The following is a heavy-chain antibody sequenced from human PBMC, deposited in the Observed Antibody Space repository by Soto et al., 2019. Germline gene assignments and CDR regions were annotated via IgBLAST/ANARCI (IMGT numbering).Heavy chain of an antibody. Sequence: GGSLRLSCAASGFRFSDAWMTWVRQVPGRGLEWVGRIKSKLRDGETDYAAAVKGRFTISRDDSKSTLYLHMHSLTADDTDVYYCRAHGANYGSFDYWGQGATVTVSS. V-gene: IGHV3-15*01. D-gene: IGHD3-16*01. CDR3: RAHGANYGSFDY. CDR2: IKSKLRDGET. CDR1: GFRFSDAW. J-gene: IGHJ4*02.